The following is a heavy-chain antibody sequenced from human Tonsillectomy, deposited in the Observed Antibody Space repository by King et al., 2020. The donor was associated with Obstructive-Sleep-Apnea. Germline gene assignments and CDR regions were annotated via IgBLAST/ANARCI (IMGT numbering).Heavy chain of an antibody. V-gene: IGHV4-59*01. CDR3: VGVKSGITIFESFFDY. J-gene: IGHJ4*02. D-gene: IGHD3-3*01. Sequence: QLQESGPGLVKPSETLSLTCTVSGGSISSYYWSWIRQPPGKGLEWIGYIYYSGSTNYNPSLKSRVTISVDTSKNQFSLTLSSVTAADTAVYYCVGVKSGITIFESFFDYWGQGTLVTVSS. CDR1: GGSISSYY. CDR2: IYYSGST.